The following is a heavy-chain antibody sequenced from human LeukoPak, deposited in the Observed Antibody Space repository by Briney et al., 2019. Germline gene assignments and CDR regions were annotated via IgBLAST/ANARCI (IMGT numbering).Heavy chain of an antibody. CDR2: IKEDGSEK. V-gene: IGHV3-7*01. J-gene: IGHJ3*02. D-gene: IGHD3-16*01. CDR3: ANEGGGAFDI. CDR1: GFTFSNYW. Sequence: GGSMRLSCAASGFTFSNYWMSWVRQAPGKGLEWVANIKEDGSEKYYVDSVKGRFTISRDNAKNSLYLQMNSLRAEDTAVYYCANEGGGAFDIWGQGTMVTVSS.